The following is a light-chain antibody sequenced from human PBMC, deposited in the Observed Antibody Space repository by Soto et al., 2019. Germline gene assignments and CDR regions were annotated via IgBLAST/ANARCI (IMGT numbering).Light chain of an antibody. CDR1: SSNIGNNA. Sequence: QLVLTQPPSVSEAPRQRVTISCSGSSSNIGNNAVNWYQQLPGKAPKLLIYYDDLLPSGVSDRFSGSKSGTSASLAISGLQSEDEADYYCAAWDDSLNGRVFGGGTKVTVL. CDR3: AAWDDSLNGRV. J-gene: IGLJ2*01. CDR2: YDD. V-gene: IGLV1-36*01.